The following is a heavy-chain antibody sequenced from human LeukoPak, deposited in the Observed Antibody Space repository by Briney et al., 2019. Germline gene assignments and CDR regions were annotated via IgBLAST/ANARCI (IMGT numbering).Heavy chain of an antibody. CDR3: ARAETDVGRDILTGPLDAFDI. D-gene: IGHD3-9*01. CDR1: GFIFSSYE. Sequence: PGGSLRLSCAASGFIFSSYEMNWVRQAPGKGLEWVSYISSSGSTIYYADSVKGRFTISRDNAKNSLYLQMNSLRAEDTAVYYCARAETDVGRDILTGPLDAFDIWGQGTMVTVSS. J-gene: IGHJ3*02. V-gene: IGHV3-48*03. CDR2: ISSSGSTI.